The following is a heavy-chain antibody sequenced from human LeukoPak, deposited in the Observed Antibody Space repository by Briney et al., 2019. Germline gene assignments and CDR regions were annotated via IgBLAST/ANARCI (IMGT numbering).Heavy chain of an antibody. CDR1: GYTFSSYA. CDR3: ARVRSSWPDDAFDI. Sequence: ASVKVSCKASGYTFSSYAMHWVRQAPGQRLEWMGWISAYSGNTNYAQKVQGRVTMTTDTSTSTAYMELRSLRSDDTAVYYCARVRSSWPDDAFDIWGQGTMVTVSS. D-gene: IGHD6-13*01. J-gene: IGHJ3*02. V-gene: IGHV1-18*01. CDR2: ISAYSGNT.